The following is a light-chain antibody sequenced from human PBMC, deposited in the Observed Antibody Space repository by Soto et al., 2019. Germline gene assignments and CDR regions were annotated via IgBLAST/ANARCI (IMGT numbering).Light chain of an antibody. CDR2: EVS. V-gene: IGLV2-14*01. J-gene: IGLJ1*01. CDR3: SSHTTSYTVDV. Sequence: QSVLTQPASVSGSPGQSITISCTGTASDVGTNNYVSWYQQYPGRAPQLIIYEVSQRPSGISDRFFGSKSGDTASLTISGLQAEDEVDYYCSSHTTSYTVDVFGTGTKGTAL. CDR1: ASDVGTNNY.